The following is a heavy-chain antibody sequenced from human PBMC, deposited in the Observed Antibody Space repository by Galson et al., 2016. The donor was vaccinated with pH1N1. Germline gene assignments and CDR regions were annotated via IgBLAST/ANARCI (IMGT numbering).Heavy chain of an antibody. D-gene: IGHD3-22*01. V-gene: IGHV1-69*01. J-gene: IGHJ2*01. Sequence: SGGTFGSYGINWVRQAPGQGLEWMGGIIPIFNTVKYAQNFQGRVTITADESTTTAYMELSSLRSEDTAMYYCAREDYYDTDLSDWYFDLWGRGTLLTVSS. CDR1: GGTFGSYG. CDR3: AREDYYDTDLSDWYFDL. CDR2: IIPIFNTV.